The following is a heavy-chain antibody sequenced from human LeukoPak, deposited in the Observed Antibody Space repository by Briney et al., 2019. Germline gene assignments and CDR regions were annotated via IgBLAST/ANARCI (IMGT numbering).Heavy chain of an antibody. Sequence: ASVKVSCKASGYTFTNYGISWVRQAPGQGLEWMGWISTNSDIRTYAQTLQGRFTMTTDTVTTTAYMELNNLTLDDTAVYYCARDWDAMNNCFDPWGQGTPVTVSS. CDR3: ARDWDAMNNCFDP. D-gene: IGHD1-26*01. CDR1: GYTFTNYG. J-gene: IGHJ5*02. V-gene: IGHV1-18*01. CDR2: ISTNSDIR.